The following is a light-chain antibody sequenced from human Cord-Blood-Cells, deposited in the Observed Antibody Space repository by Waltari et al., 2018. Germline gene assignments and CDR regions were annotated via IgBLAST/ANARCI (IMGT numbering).Light chain of an antibody. V-gene: IGKV3-15*01. CDR2: GAS. CDR3: QQYNNWPLT. CDR1: QSVSSN. J-gene: IGKJ4*01. Sequence: EIVMTQSPATLSASTGDRATLSCRASQSVSSNLAWYQQKPGQAPRLLIYGASTRATGIPARFSGSGSGTEFTLTISSLQSEDFAVYYCQQYNNWPLTFGGGTKVEIK.